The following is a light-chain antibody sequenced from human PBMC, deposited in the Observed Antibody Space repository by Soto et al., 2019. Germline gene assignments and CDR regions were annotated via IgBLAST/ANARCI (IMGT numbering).Light chain of an antibody. CDR2: DSD. V-gene: IGLV1-51*01. CDR1: NSNIGNNH. CDR3: VTWDSSLSVGYV. Sequence: QSALTQPPSVSAAPGQKVTISCSGSNSNIGNNHVSWYQQLPGTAPKLLIYDSDKRPSGIPDRFSGSKSGTSATLDITGLQTADDANYYCVTWDSSLSVGYVFGTGTKLTVL. J-gene: IGLJ1*01.